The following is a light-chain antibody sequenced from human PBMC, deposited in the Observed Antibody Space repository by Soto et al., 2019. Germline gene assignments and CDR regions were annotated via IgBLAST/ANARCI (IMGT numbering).Light chain of an antibody. CDR2: GAF. Sequence: IVLTQSPGTLSLSPGERATLSCRASQSVRSNLAWYQQKPGQAPSLLIYGAFTRATGIPTRFSGTGSGTEFTLTISTLQSEDFAIYYCQHYNNWPPWTFGQGTMVDIK. J-gene: IGKJ1*01. V-gene: IGKV3-15*01. CDR1: QSVRSN. CDR3: QHYNNWPPWT.